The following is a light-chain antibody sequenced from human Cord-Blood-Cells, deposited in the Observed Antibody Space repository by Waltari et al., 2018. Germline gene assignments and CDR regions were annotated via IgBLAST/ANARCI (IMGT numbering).Light chain of an antibody. J-gene: IGKJ2*03. Sequence: EIVLTHSPGTLSLSPGERATLSCRASQSVSSSYLAWYQQKPGQAPRLLIYGASSMATGIPDRFRGSGSGTDFTLTISRLEPEDFAVYYCQQYGSYSFGQGTKLEIK. V-gene: IGKV3-20*01. CDR3: QQYGSYS. CDR2: GAS. CDR1: QSVSSSY.